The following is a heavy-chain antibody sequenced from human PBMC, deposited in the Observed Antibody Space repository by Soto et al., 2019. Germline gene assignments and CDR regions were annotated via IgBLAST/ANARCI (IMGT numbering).Heavy chain of an antibody. CDR2: VSHDGRNT. Sequence: EQLVESGGGVVQPGRSLRLSCAASGFTFSDYAMHWVRQAPGKGLEWVAVVSHDGRNTHYADAVKGRFTIPRDSTKKTVSLEMTSLRAEDRVVYYCAKGGRLWLVTSDLNNWVQGALVTVSS. J-gene: IGHJ4*02. CDR1: GFTFSDYA. CDR3: AKGGRLWLVTSDLNN. D-gene: IGHD6-19*01. V-gene: IGHV3-30*18.